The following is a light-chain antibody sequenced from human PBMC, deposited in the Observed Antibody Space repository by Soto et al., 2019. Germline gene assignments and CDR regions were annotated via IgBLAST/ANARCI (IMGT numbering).Light chain of an antibody. J-gene: IGKJ1*01. CDR1: YNILYSSDNKNY. V-gene: IGKV4-1*01. Sequence: DIVLTQSPDSLAVSLGERATINCKSSYNILYSSDNKNYLSWYQQRPGQPPKLLFYWASTRESGVPDRFSGSGSGTHFTLTITSLQAEDVAVYYCQQYYSSSPTVGQVTNVDI. CDR2: WAS. CDR3: QQYYSSSPT.